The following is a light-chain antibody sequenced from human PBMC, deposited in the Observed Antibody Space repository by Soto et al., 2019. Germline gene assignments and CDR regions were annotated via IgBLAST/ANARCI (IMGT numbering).Light chain of an antibody. CDR2: DAS. J-gene: IGKJ1*01. Sequence: DIQMTQSPSTLSASVGDRVTITCRASQSICSRLAWYQQKPGKAPKFLVYDASNLESGVPSRFSGSGSGTEFTLTISSLQPDDFATYYCQQYNSYSVTFGQGTKVDIK. V-gene: IGKV1-5*01. CDR3: QQYNSYSVT. CDR1: QSICSR.